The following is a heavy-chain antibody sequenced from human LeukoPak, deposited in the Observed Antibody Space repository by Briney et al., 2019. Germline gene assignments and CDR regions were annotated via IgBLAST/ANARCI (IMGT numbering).Heavy chain of an antibody. CDR3: ARIRSGSYFDY. D-gene: IGHD6-19*01. CDR2: IKKDGSDK. J-gene: IGHJ4*02. V-gene: IGHV3-7*05. CDR1: GFTVSSNC. Sequence: GGPLRLSCAASGFTVSSNCMTWVRQAPGKGLEWVANIKKDGSDKYCVDSVRGRFTISRDNAKNSLYLQMSSLRAEDTAGYYCARIRSGSYFDYWGQGTLVTVSS.